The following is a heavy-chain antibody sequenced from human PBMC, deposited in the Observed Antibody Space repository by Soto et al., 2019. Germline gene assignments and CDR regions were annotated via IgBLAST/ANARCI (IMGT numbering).Heavy chain of an antibody. D-gene: IGHD3-3*01. CDR3: ARLIRFLGKYGMDV. V-gene: IGHV1-8*01. J-gene: IGHJ6*02. CDR1: GYTFTSYD. CDR2: MNPNSGNT. Sequence: SVKVSCEASGYTFTSYDINWVRQATGQGLEWMGWMNPNSGNTGYAQKFQGRVTMTRNTSISTAYMELSSLRSEDTAVYYCARLIRFLGKYGMDVWGQGTTVTVSS.